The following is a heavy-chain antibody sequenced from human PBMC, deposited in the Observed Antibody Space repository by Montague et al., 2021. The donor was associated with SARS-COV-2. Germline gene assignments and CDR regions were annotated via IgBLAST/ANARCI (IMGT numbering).Heavy chain of an antibody. J-gene: IGHJ5*02. V-gene: IGHV4-59*13. CDR3: ARTEYNWNDWFDP. CDR1: SPSIVSYY. Sequence: SETLSLTCSVPSPSIVSYYWGGVRQSPGKRLGWIGYIFHSGITDYNPSLKSRVTISVDMSKNQFSLQLNSVTAADSAVYYCARTEYNWNDWFDPWGQGTLVTVSS. CDR2: IFHSGIT. D-gene: IGHD1-20*01.